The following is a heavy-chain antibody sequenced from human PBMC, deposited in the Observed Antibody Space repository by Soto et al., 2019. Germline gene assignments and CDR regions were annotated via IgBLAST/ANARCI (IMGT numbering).Heavy chain of an antibody. CDR2: ISYDGSNK. CDR1: GFTFSSYG. D-gene: IGHD5-12*01. CDR3: AKDWGWLQPLINWFDP. J-gene: IGHJ5*02. Sequence: GGSLRLSCAASGFTFSSYGMHWVRQAPGKGLEWVAVISYDGSNKYYADSVKGRFTISRDNSKNTLYLQMNSLRAEDTAVYYCAKDWGWLQPLINWFDPWGQGTLVTVSS. V-gene: IGHV3-30*18.